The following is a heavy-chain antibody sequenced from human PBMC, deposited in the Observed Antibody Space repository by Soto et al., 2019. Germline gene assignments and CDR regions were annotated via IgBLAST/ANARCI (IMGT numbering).Heavy chain of an antibody. CDR3: GRGRSGQIVVFY. Sequence: ASVKVSCKASGYTFTGHYIHWVRQAPEQGPEWMGEIGPESGATRYAQRFQGRVTMTRDMSITTVYMELNNLSPDDTAVYYCGRGRSGQIVVFYWGQGTPVTAPQ. V-gene: IGHV1-2*02. CDR2: IGPESGAT. CDR1: GYTFTGHY. J-gene: IGHJ4*02. D-gene: IGHD1-26*01.